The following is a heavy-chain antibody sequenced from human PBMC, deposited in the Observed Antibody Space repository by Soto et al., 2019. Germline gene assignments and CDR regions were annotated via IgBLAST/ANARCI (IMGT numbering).Heavy chain of an antibody. V-gene: IGHV1-3*04. CDR2: IHTAKGNT. Sequence: ASVKVSCKASGYTFTNNVIHWLRQAPGQTLEWMGWIHTAKGNTKYSQKFEARVTITRDTSASTAYMELSSLRSEDTAVYYCAVNYGGNGGFDPWGQGTLVTVSS. CDR3: AVNYGGNGGFDP. J-gene: IGHJ5*02. CDR1: GYTFTNNV. D-gene: IGHD4-17*01.